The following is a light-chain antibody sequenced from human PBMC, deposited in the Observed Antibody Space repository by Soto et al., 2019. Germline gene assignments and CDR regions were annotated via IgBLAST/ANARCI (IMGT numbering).Light chain of an antibody. CDR3: QQRSNWPPT. V-gene: IGKV3-11*01. Sequence: EIVLTQSPSTLSLSPGERATLSCRASQSVSSYFGWYRQKPGQAPRLLIYDASNRATGIPARFSGSGSGTDFTLTISSLEPEDFAIYYCQQRSNWPPTFGQGTKVDIK. CDR2: DAS. CDR1: QSVSSY. J-gene: IGKJ1*01.